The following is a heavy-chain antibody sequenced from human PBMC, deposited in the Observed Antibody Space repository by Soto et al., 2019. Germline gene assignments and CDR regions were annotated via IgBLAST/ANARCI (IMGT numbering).Heavy chain of an antibody. CDR2: INPATGAA. CDR3: ARGGGVGVAGSAAFEM. Sequence: QLHLVQSGAVVKKPGASVTVSCSASGYPVTAYYMHWVRQAPGRGLEWMGGINPATGAAKYTQTFQARVTNSRHPSKTPVSIELSGRTSAYTGDFYCARGGGVGVAGSAAFEMWGQGALVTVSS. V-gene: IGHV1-2*01. D-gene: IGHD3-3*01. CDR1: GYPVTAYY. J-gene: IGHJ3*02.